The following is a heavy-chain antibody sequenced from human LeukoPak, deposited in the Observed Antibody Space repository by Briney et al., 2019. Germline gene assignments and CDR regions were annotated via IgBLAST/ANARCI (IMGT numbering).Heavy chain of an antibody. J-gene: IGHJ2*01. Sequence: PSETLSLTCGVSGGSFSGYYWSWIRQSPGKGLEWIGEINESGSTDYNPSLMSRVTISVDTSKNQFSLKLSSVTAADTAVYYCARGQYHLLYWYFDLWGRGTLVTVSS. V-gene: IGHV4-34*01. CDR1: GGSFSGYY. CDR3: ARGQYHLLYWYFDL. CDR2: INESGST. D-gene: IGHD2-2*01.